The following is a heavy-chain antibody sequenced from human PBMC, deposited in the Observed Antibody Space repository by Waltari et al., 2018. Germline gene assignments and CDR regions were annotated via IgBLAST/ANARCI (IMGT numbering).Heavy chain of an antibody. V-gene: IGHV4-39*01. J-gene: IGHJ5*02. CDR2: IYYSGST. Sequence: QLQLQESGPGLVKPSETLSLPCTVSGGSIRSSSYYWAWIGQPPGKGLEWIGSIYYSGSTYYNPSLKSRVTISVDTSKNQFSLKLSSVTAADTAVYYCARRRQQDITWGQGTLVTVSS. CDR3: ARRRQQDIT. D-gene: IGHD2-15*01. CDR1: GGSIRSSSYY.